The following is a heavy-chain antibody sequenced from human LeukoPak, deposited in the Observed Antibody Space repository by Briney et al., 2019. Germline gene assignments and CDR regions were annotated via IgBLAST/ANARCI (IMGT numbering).Heavy chain of an antibody. Sequence: SETLSLTCTVSGGSVSSYYWSWIRQPPGKGLEWIGYIYYSGSTNYNPSLKSRVTISVDTSKNQFSLKLSSVTAADTAVYYCAREGGYSGYGQHYYYYGMDVWGQGTTVTVSS. CDR2: IYYSGST. CDR1: GGSVSSYY. D-gene: IGHD5-12*01. J-gene: IGHJ6*02. V-gene: IGHV4-59*02. CDR3: AREGGYSGYGQHYYYYGMDV.